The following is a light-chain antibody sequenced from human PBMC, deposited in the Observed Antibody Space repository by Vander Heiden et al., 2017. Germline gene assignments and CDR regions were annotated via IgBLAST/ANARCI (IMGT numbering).Light chain of an antibody. CDR3: QQYRDSLRT. Sequence: EIVLTQSPGTLSLSPGERATLSCRASQSISSTYLAWYQQKPGQAPRLLIYGASSRATGIPDRFSGSGSGTDFTLTISRLEPDDFAVFYCQQYRDSLRTFGQGTKVEIK. V-gene: IGKV3-20*01. CDR2: GAS. J-gene: IGKJ1*01. CDR1: QSISSTY.